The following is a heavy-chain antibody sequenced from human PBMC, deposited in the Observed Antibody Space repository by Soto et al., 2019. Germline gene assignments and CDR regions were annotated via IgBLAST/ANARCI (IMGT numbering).Heavy chain of an antibody. CDR3: AKGLVAGATIDDV. J-gene: IGHJ4*02. D-gene: IGHD1-26*01. V-gene: IGHV3-30*02. Sequence: GGSLRLSCAASGFIFGNNGMHWVRQAPGKGLEWVAVIWFDGGKDYYVDSVKGRFTISRDNSKNTLFLQMNSLRTDDTALYHCAKGLVAGATIDDVWGQGTLVTVSS. CDR1: GFIFGNNG. CDR2: IWFDGGKD.